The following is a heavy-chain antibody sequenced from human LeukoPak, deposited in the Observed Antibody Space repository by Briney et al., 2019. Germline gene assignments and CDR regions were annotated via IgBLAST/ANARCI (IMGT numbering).Heavy chain of an antibody. CDR2: IIPIFGTA. D-gene: IGHD3-10*01. J-gene: IGHJ5*02. V-gene: IGHV1-69*13. CDR1: GGTFSSYA. Sequence: ASVKVSCKASGGTFSSYAISWVRQAPGQGLEWMGGIIPIFGTANYAQKFQGRVTITADESTSTAYMELSSLRSEDTAVYYCARGYHRYYYGSGRWYNWFDPWGQGTLVTVSS. CDR3: ARGYHRYYYGSGRWYNWFDP.